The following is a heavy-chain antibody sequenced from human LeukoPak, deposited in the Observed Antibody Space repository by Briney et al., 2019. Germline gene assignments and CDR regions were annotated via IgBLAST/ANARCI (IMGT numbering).Heavy chain of an antibody. CDR3: ARYYDILTGYFDY. D-gene: IGHD3-9*01. Sequence: PSQTLSLTCTVSGGSISSGGYYWSWIRQHPGRGLEWIGYIYYSGSTSYNPSLKSRVTISVVTSKDQFSLKLSSVTAADTAVYYCARYYDILTGYFDYWGQGTLVTVSS. V-gene: IGHV4-31*03. CDR1: GGSISSGGYY. J-gene: IGHJ4*02. CDR2: IYYSGST.